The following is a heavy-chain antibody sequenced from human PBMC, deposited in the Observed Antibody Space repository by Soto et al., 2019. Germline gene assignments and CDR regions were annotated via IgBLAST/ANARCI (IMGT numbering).Heavy chain of an antibody. CDR3: ARPRTVAATKGYDY. CDR1: GGTFSRYP. D-gene: IGHD4-4*01. V-gene: IGHV1-69*01. CDR2: IIPIFGTI. J-gene: IGHJ4*02. Sequence: QVQLVQSGAEVKKVGSPVKVSCKASGGTFSRYPIAWVRQAPGHGLEWMGQIIPIFGTISHAQNFQGRITITADESTSTAYMELSSLRSDDTAVYYCARPRTVAATKGYDYWGQGTLVTVSS.